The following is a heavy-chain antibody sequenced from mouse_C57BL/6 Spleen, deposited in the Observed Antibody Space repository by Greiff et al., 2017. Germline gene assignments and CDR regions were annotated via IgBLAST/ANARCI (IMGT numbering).Heavy chain of an antibody. Sequence: VQLQQPGAELVKPGASVKLSCKASGYTFTSYWMPWVKQRPGQGLEWIGMIHPNSGSTNYNEKFKSKATLTVDKSSSTAYMQLSSLTSEDSAVYDCARGDGYSYYFDYWGQGTTLTVSS. CDR3: ARGDGYSYYFDY. CDR1: GYTFTSYW. CDR2: IHPNSGST. J-gene: IGHJ2*01. D-gene: IGHD2-3*01. V-gene: IGHV1-64*01.